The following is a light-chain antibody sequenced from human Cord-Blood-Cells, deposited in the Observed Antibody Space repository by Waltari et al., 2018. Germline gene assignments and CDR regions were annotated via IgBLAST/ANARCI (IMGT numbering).Light chain of an antibody. CDR3: AAWDDSLSGPV. Sequence: QSVLTQPPSASGTPGQRVPISCSGSSSNIGSNYVNLYQQLPGTAPKLLIYRNNQRPSGVPDRFSGSKSGTSASLAISGLRSEDEADYYCAAWDDSLSGPVFGGGTKLTVL. CDR1: SSNIGSNY. CDR2: RNN. V-gene: IGLV1-47*01. J-gene: IGLJ3*02.